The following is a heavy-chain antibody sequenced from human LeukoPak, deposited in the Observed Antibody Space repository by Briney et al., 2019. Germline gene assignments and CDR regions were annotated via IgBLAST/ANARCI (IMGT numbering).Heavy chain of an antibody. J-gene: IGHJ4*02. CDR2: IKRDGSAT. V-gene: IGHV3-7*01. CDR1: GFTFSTFW. Sequence: GGSLRLSCAVSGFTFSTFWMTWVRQAPGKGLEWVSNIKRDGSATYYVASVRGRFTISRDNAKNSLYLQMNSLRAEDKAVYFCARERETYNDYWGQGTLVTVS. CDR3: ARERETYNDY. D-gene: IGHD1-1*01.